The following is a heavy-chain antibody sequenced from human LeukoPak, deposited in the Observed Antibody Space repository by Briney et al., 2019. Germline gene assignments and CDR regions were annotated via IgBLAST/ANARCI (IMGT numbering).Heavy chain of an antibody. CDR2: ISSSSSYI. D-gene: IGHD5-18*01. Sequence: GGSLRLSCAASGFTFSSYSMNWVRQAPGKGLEWVSSISSSSSYIYYADSVKGRFTISRDNAKNSLYLQMNSLRAEDTAVYYCARDHSYGYGFNFDHWGQGTLVTVSS. J-gene: IGHJ4*02. CDR1: GFTFSSYS. CDR3: ARDHSYGYGFNFDH. V-gene: IGHV3-21*01.